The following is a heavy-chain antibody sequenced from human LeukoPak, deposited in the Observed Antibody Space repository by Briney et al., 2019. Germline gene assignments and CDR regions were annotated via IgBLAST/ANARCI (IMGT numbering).Heavy chain of an antibody. CDR3: ATLDGYFDY. V-gene: IGHV4-39*02. CDR2: IYSSGRT. CDR1: GGSISSSSYY. D-gene: IGHD5-24*01. Sequence: SETLSLTCTVSGGSISSSSYYWGWIRQPPGKGLEWIASIYSSGRTYYNLSLKSRVTISVDTSKNHFSLKLSSVTAADTAVDYCATLDGYFDYWSQGTLVTVSS. J-gene: IGHJ4*02.